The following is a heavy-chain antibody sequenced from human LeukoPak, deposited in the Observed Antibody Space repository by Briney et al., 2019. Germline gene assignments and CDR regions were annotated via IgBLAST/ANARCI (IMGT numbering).Heavy chain of an antibody. CDR1: GYTFTGYY. D-gene: IGHD1-26*01. J-gene: IGHJ4*02. Sequence: ASVKVSCKASGYTFTGYYIHWVRQAPGQGLEWMGWINPNSGGTNYAQKFQGRVTMTRDTSISTAYMELSRLRSDDTAVYYCTRYSIHSGFDYGGQEPLVTVSS. CDR3: TRYSIHSGFDY. CDR2: INPNSGGT. V-gene: IGHV1-2*02.